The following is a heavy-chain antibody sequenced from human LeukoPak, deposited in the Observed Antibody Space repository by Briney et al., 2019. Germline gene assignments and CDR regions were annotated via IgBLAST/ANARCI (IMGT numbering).Heavy chain of an antibody. V-gene: IGHV3-30*03. CDR3: AGSSGWFRSQGY. CDR2: ISNEGNEK. D-gene: IGHD6-19*01. Sequence: GRSLRLSCAASGLTFSSYGMHWVRQAPGTRLERVAFISNEGNEKYYADSVKGRFTISRDNSKDTLYLQMNSLRTEDAAVYFCAGSSGWFRSQGYWGQGTLFIVSS. J-gene: IGHJ4*02. CDR1: GLTFSSYG.